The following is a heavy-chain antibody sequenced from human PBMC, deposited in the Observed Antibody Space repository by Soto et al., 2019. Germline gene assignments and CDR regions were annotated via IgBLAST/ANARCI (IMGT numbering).Heavy chain of an antibody. J-gene: IGHJ5*02. V-gene: IGHV4-39*01. Sequence: SETLSLTCTVSGGSISSSSYYWGWIRQPPGKGLEWIGSIYYSGSTYHNPSLKSRVTISVDTSKNQFSLKLSSVTAADTAVYYCASIRLITIFGVIPHWFDPWGQGTLVTVSS. CDR1: GGSISSSSYY. CDR2: IYYSGST. D-gene: IGHD3-3*01. CDR3: ASIRLITIFGVIPHWFDP.